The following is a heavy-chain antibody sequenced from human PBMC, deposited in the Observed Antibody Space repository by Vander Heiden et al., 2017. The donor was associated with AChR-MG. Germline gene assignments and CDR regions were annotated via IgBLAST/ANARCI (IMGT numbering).Heavy chain of an antibody. J-gene: IGHJ4*02. Sequence: EVQLVESGGGLEQPGGSLRLCCAASGFTFSNYAMSWVRQAPGKGLEWVSAISASASTTYYADSVKGRFTISRDNSKNTLYLQMNSLRAEDTAVYYCAKVHGSSWYVNEYWGQGTLVTVSS. CDR1: GFTFSNYA. V-gene: IGHV3-23*04. D-gene: IGHD6-13*01. CDR2: ISASASTT. CDR3: AKVHGSSWYVNEY.